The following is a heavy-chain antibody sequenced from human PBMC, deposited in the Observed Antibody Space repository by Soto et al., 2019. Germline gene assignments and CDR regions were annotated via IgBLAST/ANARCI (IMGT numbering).Heavy chain of an antibody. J-gene: IGHJ6*04. CDR3: VREIASRM. CDR2: INKEGSEK. CDR1: GFTFTSYW. Sequence: EVQVVESGGGLVQPGGSLRLSCAASGFTFTSYWMTWVRQAPGRGLEWVANINKEGSEKSYVDSVKGRFTISRDNAKSSLYLQMNSLRADDTDVYYCVREIASRMWGKGTTVIVSS. D-gene: IGHD2-21*01. V-gene: IGHV3-7*01.